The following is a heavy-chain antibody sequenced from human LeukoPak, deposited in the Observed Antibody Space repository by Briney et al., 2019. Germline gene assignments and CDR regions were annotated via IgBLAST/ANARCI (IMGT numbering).Heavy chain of an antibody. CDR3: ARGRGSGLTTVDFDY. Sequence: PGGSLRLSCAASGFTFSTYSMNWVRQAPGMGLEWVSSISSGSSYVYYADSLKGRVTISRDNTKNSLYLQMNSLGAEDTAVYYCARGRGSGLTTVDFDYWGQGTLVTVSS. V-gene: IGHV3-21*01. D-gene: IGHD6-19*01. J-gene: IGHJ4*02. CDR2: ISSGSSYV. CDR1: GFTFSTYS.